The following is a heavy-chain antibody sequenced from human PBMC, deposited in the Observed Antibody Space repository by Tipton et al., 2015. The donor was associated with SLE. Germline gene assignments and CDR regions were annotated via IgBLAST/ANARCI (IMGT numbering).Heavy chain of an antibody. D-gene: IGHD1-26*01. CDR2: IRSKAYGGTT. J-gene: IGHJ5*02. CDR3: TRVPLLPAWFDP. CDR1: GFTFDNYA. Sequence: RSLRLSCSASGFTFDNYAMSWFRQAPGKGLEWVGFIRSKAYGGTTEYAASVKGRFTISRDDSKSIAYLQMKSLKTEVTAVYYCTRVPLLPAWFDPWCQGPLGAVPS. V-gene: IGHV3-49*03.